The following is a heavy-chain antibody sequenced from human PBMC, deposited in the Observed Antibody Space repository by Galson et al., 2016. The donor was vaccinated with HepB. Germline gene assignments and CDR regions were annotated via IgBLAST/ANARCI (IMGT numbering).Heavy chain of an antibody. V-gene: IGHV3-21*05. CDR3: ARAPMLRGVIMTTPFDY. CDR2: ISSSRGYT. J-gene: IGHJ4*02. Sequence: SLRLSCAAPGFIFSKYTMHWVRQAPGKGLECVSYISSSRGYTHYAESVKGRFTISRDKAKNTLYLEMNSLSAADTAVYYCARAPMLRGVIMTTPFDYWGQGTLVTVSS. D-gene: IGHD3-10*01. CDR1: GFIFSKYT.